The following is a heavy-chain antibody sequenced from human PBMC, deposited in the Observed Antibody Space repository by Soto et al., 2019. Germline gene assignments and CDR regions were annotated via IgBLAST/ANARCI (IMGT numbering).Heavy chain of an antibody. CDR2: INPNSGGT. Sequence: ASVKVSCKASGYTFTGYYMHWVRQAPGQGLEWMGWINPNSGGTNYAQKFQGWVTMTRDTPISTAYMELSRLRSDDTAVYYCSRDSPLGYCSGGSCYSLAFDYWGQGTLVTV. CDR1: GYTFTGYY. CDR3: SRDSPLGYCSGGSCYSLAFDY. J-gene: IGHJ4*02. D-gene: IGHD2-15*01. V-gene: IGHV1-2*04.